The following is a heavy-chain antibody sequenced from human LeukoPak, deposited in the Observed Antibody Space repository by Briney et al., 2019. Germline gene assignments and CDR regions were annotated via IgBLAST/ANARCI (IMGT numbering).Heavy chain of an antibody. D-gene: IGHD3-3*01. Sequence: RPGGSLRLSCAASGFTFSSYSMNWVRQAPGKGLEWVSSISSSSSYIYYADSVKGRFTISRDNAKNSLYLQMNSLRAEDTAVYYCAGVSNGDFWSGYYHYFDYWGQGTLVTVSS. CDR3: AGVSNGDFWSGYYHYFDY. J-gene: IGHJ4*02. CDR1: GFTFSSYS. CDR2: ISSSSSYI. V-gene: IGHV3-21*01.